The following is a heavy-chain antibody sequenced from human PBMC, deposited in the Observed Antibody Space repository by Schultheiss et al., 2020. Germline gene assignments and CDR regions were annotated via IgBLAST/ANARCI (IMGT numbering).Heavy chain of an antibody. CDR3: ARPSGNGENDGFDI. Sequence: GESLKISCAASDFTVGSNYMTWVRQVPGRGLEWVSIIYSGGSTYYADSVKGRFTISRDTSRNTLYLQMNSLRVEDAAVYYCARPSGNGENDGFDIWGQGTMVTVSS. V-gene: IGHV3-66*04. J-gene: IGHJ3*02. D-gene: IGHD4-23*01. CDR2: IYSGGST. CDR1: DFTVGSNY.